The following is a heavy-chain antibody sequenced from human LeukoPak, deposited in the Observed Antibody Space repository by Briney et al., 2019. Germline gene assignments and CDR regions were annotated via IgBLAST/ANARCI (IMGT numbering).Heavy chain of an antibody. V-gene: IGHV3-7*04. Sequence: GGSLRLPCAASGFTFSSYWMTWVRQAPGKGLEWVANIKQDGSEKYYVDSVKGRFTISGDNAKNSLYLLMNSLRAEDTAVYYCARARYGDYKGNAFDIWGQGTMVTVSS. CDR3: ARARYGDYKGNAFDI. J-gene: IGHJ3*02. D-gene: IGHD4-17*01. CDR2: IKQDGSEK. CDR1: GFTFSSYW.